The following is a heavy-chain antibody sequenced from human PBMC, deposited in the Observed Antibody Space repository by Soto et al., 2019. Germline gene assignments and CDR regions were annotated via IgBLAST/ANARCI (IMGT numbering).Heavy chain of an antibody. CDR1: GYRFTSYW. Sequence: PGESLKISCKGSGYRFTSYWISWVRQMPGKGLEWMGIIYPGDSDTRYSPSFQGQVTISVDKSISTAYLQWSSLKASDTAMYYWAERANAHWYFDLWGRGTLVTVSS. CDR3: AERANAHWYFDL. D-gene: IGHD2-2*01. CDR2: IYPGDSDT. J-gene: IGHJ2*01. V-gene: IGHV5-51*01.